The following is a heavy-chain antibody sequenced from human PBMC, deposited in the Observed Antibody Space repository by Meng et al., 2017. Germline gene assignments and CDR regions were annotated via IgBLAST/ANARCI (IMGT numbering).Heavy chain of an antibody. Sequence: QVQLVQAGAEGKKPGSSVKVSCKASGGTFSSYAISWVRQAPGQGREWRGGIIPIFGTANYAQKFQGRVTITADKSTSTAYMELSSLRSEDTAVYYCARVDRNDDADFDYWGQGTLVTVSS. V-gene: IGHV1-69*06. J-gene: IGHJ4*02. CDR3: ARVDRNDDADFDY. D-gene: IGHD1-1*01. CDR2: IIPIFGTA. CDR1: GGTFSSYA.